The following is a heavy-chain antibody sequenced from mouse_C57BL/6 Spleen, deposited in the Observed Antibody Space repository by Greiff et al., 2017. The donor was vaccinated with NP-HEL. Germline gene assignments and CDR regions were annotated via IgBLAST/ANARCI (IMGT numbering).Heavy chain of an antibody. CDR1: GYTFTSYW. V-gene: IGHV1-64*01. D-gene: IGHD1-1*01. CDR3: ASPANTTVVAEGFDY. CDR2: IHPNSGST. Sequence: QVQLQQPGAELVKPGASVKLSCKASGYTFTSYWLYWVKQRPGQGLEWIGMIHPNSGSTNYNEKFKSKATLTVDKSSSTAYMQLSSLTSEDSAVYYCASPANTTVVAEGFDYWGQGTTLTVSS. J-gene: IGHJ2*01.